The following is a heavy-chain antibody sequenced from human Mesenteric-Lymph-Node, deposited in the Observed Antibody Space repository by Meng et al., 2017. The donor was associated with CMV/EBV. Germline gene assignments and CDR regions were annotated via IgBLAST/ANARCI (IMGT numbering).Heavy chain of an antibody. Sequence: ASVEVSCKASGGTFSSYAISWVRQAPGQGLEWMGWISAYNGNTNHAQKFQGRLIMTTDTSTTTAYMELTRLTDDDTAVYYCVRDGSRAFASSWYRDWFGPWGQGTLVTVPQ. CDR1: GGTFSSYA. V-gene: IGHV1-18*01. CDR2: ISAYNGNT. J-gene: IGHJ5*01. CDR3: VRDGSRAFASSWYRDWFGP. D-gene: IGHD6-13*01.